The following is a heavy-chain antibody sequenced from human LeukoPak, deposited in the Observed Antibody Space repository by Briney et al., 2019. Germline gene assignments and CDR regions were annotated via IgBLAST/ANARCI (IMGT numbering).Heavy chain of an antibody. CDR1: GFPFSSYG. J-gene: IGHJ4*02. V-gene: IGHV3-23*01. D-gene: IGHD2-15*01. Sequence: GGSLRLSCAASGFPFSSYGMNWVRQAPGKGLEWVSAISGSGGSTYYADSVKGRFTISRDNSKNTLYVQIKSVRADDTAIYYCAKGPRGDCSGGSCPGDSWGQGTLVTVSS. CDR2: ISGSGGST. CDR3: AKGPRGDCSGGSCPGDS.